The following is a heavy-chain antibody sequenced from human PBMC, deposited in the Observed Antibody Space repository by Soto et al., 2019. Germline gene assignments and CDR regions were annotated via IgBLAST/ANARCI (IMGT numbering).Heavy chain of an antibody. D-gene: IGHD2-8*01. CDR3: ANTLGYCTNGVCYGFDY. CDR2: ISYDGSNK. Sequence: LRLSCAASGFTFSSYGMHWVRQAPGKGLEWVAVISYDGSNKYYADSVKGRFTISRDNSKNTLYLQMNSLRAEDTAVYYCANTLGYCTNGVCYGFDYWGQGTLVTVSS. J-gene: IGHJ4*02. CDR1: GFTFSSYG. V-gene: IGHV3-30*18.